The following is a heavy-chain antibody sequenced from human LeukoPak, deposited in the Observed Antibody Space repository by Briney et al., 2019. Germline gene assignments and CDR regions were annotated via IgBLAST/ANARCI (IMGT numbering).Heavy chain of an antibody. CDR1: GGTFSSYA. CDR3: ARGGEPTYYYVSGRYRYFDY. CDR2: IIPIFGTA. J-gene: IGHJ4*02. V-gene: IGHV1-69*05. Sequence: SVKVSCKAPGGTFSSYAISWVRQAPGQGLEWMGGIIPIFGTANYAQKFQGRVTITTDESTSTAYMELSSLRSEDTAVYYCARGGEPTYYYVSGRYRYFDYWAREPWSPSPQ. D-gene: IGHD3-10*01.